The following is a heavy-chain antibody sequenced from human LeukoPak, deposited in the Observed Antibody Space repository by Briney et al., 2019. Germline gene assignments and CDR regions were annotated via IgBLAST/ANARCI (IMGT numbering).Heavy chain of an antibody. Sequence: KPSETLSLTCTVSGGSISSSRDYWGWIRQPPGKGLEWIGSIYYSVSTYYNPSLKSRVTISVDTSKNQFSLKLSSVTAADTAVYYCARHVEIAVAGPIDYWGQGTLVTVSS. D-gene: IGHD6-19*01. J-gene: IGHJ4*02. CDR2: IYYSVST. CDR3: ARHVEIAVAGPIDY. CDR1: GGSISSSRDY. V-gene: IGHV4-39*01.